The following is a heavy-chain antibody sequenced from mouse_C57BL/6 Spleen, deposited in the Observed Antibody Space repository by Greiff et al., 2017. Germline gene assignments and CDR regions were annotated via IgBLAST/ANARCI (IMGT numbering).Heavy chain of an antibody. CDR1: GFSLTSYG. Sequence: QVQLKESGPGLVAPSQSLSITCTVSGFSLTSYGVHWVRQPPGKGLEWLVVIWSDGSTTYNSALKSRLSISKDNSKSQVFLKMNSLQTDDTAMYYCARHGLGRDYYAMDYWGQGTSVTVSS. J-gene: IGHJ4*01. CDR2: IWSDGST. V-gene: IGHV2-6-1*01. D-gene: IGHD4-1*01. CDR3: ARHGLGRDYYAMDY.